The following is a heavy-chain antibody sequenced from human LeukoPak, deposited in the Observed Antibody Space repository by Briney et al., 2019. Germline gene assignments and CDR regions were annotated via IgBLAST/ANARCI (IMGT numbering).Heavy chain of an antibody. D-gene: IGHD3-10*01. Sequence: SETLSLTCTVSGGSISPYYWSWIRQTPGKGLEWIGYIYYSGSTNYNPSLKSRVTISVDASKNQFSLKLTSVTAAHPAIYYCARGPPGGQFDPWGQGTLVTVSS. J-gene: IGHJ5*02. CDR3: ARGPPGGQFDP. CDR1: GGSISPYY. CDR2: IYYSGST. V-gene: IGHV4-59*01.